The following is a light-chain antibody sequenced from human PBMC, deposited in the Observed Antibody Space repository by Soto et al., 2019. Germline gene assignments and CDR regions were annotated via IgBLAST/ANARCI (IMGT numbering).Light chain of an antibody. CDR2: AAS. J-gene: IGKJ3*01. CDR3: PKYNSAPFT. V-gene: IGKV1-27*01. CDR1: QAISNY. Sequence: DIPMTQSPSSLSASVGDRVTITCRASQAISNYLAWYQQKPGKVPKLLIYAASVLQSGVPSRFSGSGSGTDFTLTISSLQPEDVASYYCPKYNSAPFTFGPATKVDLK.